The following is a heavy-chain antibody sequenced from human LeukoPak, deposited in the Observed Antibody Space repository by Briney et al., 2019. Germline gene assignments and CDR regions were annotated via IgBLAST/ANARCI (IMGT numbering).Heavy chain of an antibody. CDR3: AIAVLWFGELLSAYYYMDV. Sequence: SETLSLTCAVYGGSFRGYYWSWIRQPPGKGLEWIGEINHSGSTNYNPSLKSRVTISVDTSKNQFSLKLSSVTAADTAVYYCAIAVLWFGELLSAYYYMDVWGKGTTVTVSS. CDR1: GGSFRGYY. V-gene: IGHV4-34*01. D-gene: IGHD3-10*01. CDR2: INHSGST. J-gene: IGHJ6*03.